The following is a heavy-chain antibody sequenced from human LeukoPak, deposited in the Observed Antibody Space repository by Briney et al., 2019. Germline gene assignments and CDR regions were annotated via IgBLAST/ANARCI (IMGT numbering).Heavy chain of an antibody. Sequence: GGSLRLSCAASGFTFSDYAMTWVRQAPGEGLQWVSGISGSGASTYYGDSVKGRFIISRDNSKNTLYLQIDSLRAEDTVVYYCAKGASSGWLLYWFDPWGQGTLVTVSS. D-gene: IGHD6-19*01. CDR3: AKGASSGWLLYWFDP. CDR1: GFTFSDYA. J-gene: IGHJ5*02. CDR2: ISGSGAST. V-gene: IGHV3-23*01.